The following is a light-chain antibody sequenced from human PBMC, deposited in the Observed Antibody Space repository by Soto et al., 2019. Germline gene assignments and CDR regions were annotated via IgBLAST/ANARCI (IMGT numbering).Light chain of an antibody. CDR1: SSDVGGYNY. Sequence: QSALTQPASVSGSPGQSITISCTGTSSDVGGYNYVSWYQQHPGKAPKLMIYDVSNRPSGVSNRFSGSKSGNTASLTISGLQAEDEADSYCSSYTGSSTHVVFGGGTKLTVL. CDR3: SSYTGSSTHVV. J-gene: IGLJ2*01. CDR2: DVS. V-gene: IGLV2-14*01.